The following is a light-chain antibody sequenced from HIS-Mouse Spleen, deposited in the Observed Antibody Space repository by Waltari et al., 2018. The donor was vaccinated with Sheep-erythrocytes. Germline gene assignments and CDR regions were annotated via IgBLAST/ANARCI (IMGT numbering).Light chain of an antibody. V-gene: IGKV1-9*01. J-gene: IGKJ3*01. CDR1: QGISSY. CDR3: QQLNSYPPA. Sequence: DIQLTQSPSFLSASVGDRVTITCRASQGISSYLAWYQQTPGKAPKLLIYAASTLQSGVPSRFSGSGSGTEFTFTISSLQPEDFATYYCQQLNSYPPAFGPGTKVDIK. CDR2: AAS.